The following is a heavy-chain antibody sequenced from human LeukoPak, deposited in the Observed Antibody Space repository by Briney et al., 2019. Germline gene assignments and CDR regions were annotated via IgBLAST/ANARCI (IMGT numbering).Heavy chain of an antibody. V-gene: IGHV4-31*03. CDR3: ARQRSYNWYCDL. CDR2: IHYSGST. J-gene: IGHJ2*01. Sequence: SETLSLPSTLSGVSISSDEYYWSWIRQHPGKGLEWIGYIHYSGSTYYNPSLKSRLTISVDTSKNQFSLKLSSVTAADTAVYYCARQRSYNWYCDLGARGTLVTVSS. D-gene: IGHD3-10*01. CDR1: GVSISSDEYY.